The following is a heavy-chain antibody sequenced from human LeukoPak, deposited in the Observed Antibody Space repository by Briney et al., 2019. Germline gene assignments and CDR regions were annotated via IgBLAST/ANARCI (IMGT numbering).Heavy chain of an antibody. J-gene: IGHJ4*02. V-gene: IGHV1-69-2*01. CDR1: GYTFTDYY. CDR3: ATDGGPSGMIVVVITTLGY. D-gene: IGHD3-22*01. Sequence: ASVKVSCKVSGYTFTDYYMHWVQQAPGKGLEWMGLVDPEDGETIYAEKFQGRVTITADTSTDTAYMELSSLRSEDTAVYYCATDGGPSGMIVVVITTLGYWGQGTLVTVSS. CDR2: VDPEDGET.